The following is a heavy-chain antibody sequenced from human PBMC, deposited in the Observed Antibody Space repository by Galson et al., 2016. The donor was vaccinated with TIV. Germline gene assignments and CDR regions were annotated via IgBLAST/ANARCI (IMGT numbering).Heavy chain of an antibody. CDR1: GYIFIAYY. D-gene: IGHD3-22*01. CDR3: AQAVYYDSTAYYLHY. CDR2: INPNSGDT. J-gene: IGHJ1*01. Sequence: SVKVSCKASGYIFIAYYIHWVRQARGHGLEWMGRINPNSGDTNSAQKFQGRVTMTRDTSIRTAYLEVSRLTSDDTAVYFCAQAVYYDSTAYYLHYWGQGTLVTVPS. V-gene: IGHV1-2*06.